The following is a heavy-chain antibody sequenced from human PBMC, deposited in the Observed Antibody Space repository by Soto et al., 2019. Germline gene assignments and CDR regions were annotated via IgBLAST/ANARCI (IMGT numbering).Heavy chain of an antibody. CDR3: ATVRYGSGSYYGRLHYFDY. V-gene: IGHV1-2*02. CDR1: GYTFSAYY. CDR2: MNPKSGGT. Sequence: ASVKVSCKASGYTFSAYYTHWVRQAPGQGLEWMGWMNPKSGGTYFAQKFQGRVTLTRDTSISTAYMEVNRLRSDDTAVYYCATVRYGSGSYYGRLHYFDYWGQGTLVTVSS. D-gene: IGHD3-10*01. J-gene: IGHJ4*02.